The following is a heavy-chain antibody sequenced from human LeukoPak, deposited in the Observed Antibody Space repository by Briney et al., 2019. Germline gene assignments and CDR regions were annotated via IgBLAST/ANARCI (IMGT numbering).Heavy chain of an antibody. J-gene: IGHJ4*02. D-gene: IGHD1-26*01. CDR3: ARPNSVGPTVYFDY. CDR2: ISSSGNTI. CDR1: GFTFSSYE. V-gene: IGHV3-48*03. Sequence: QSGGSLRLSCAAFGFTFSSYEMNWVRQAPGKGLEWVSYISSSGNTIYYADSVKGRFTISRDNAKNSLYLQMNRLRSDDTAVYYCARPNSVGPTVYFDYWGQGTLVTVSS.